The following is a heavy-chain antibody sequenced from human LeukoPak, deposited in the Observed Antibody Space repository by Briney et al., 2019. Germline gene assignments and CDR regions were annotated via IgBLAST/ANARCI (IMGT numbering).Heavy chain of an antibody. V-gene: IGHV3-30-3*01. CDR2: ISYGGSNK. CDR3: ARGGWWLVGGAFDY. D-gene: IGHD6-19*01. J-gene: IGHJ4*02. Sequence: GRSLRLSCAASGFTFSSYAMHWVRQAPGKGLEWVAVISYGGSNKYYADSVKGRFTISRDNSKNTLYLQMNSLRAEDTAVYYCARGGWWLVGGAFDYWGQGTLVTVSS. CDR1: GFTFSSYA.